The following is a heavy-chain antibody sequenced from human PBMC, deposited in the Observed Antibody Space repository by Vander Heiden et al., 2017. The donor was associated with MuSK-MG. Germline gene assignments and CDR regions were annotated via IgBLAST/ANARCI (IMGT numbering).Heavy chain of an antibody. CDR2: ISDDGSNK. D-gene: IGHD3-3*01. V-gene: IGHV3-30*18. J-gene: IGHJ6*02. Sequence: QVQLVESGGGVVQPGRSLRFSCAASGFTFRSYGMHWVRQAPGKGLEWVAVISDDGSNKYYADSVKGRFTISRDNSKNTLYLQMNSLRAEDTAVYYCAKDYDFSSYYYYGMDVWGQGPTGNVA. CDR1: GFTFRSYG. CDR3: AKDYDFSSYYYYGMDV.